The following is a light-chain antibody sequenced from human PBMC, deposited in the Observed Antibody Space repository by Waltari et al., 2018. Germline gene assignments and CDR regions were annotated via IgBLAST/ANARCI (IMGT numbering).Light chain of an antibody. CDR1: SSNIGAGYY. J-gene: IGLJ2*01. CDR3: QSYDTTLRGSI. Sequence: QSVLTQPPSLSGAPGQRVTFSCTGSSSNIGAGYYVHWYQQLPGTAPKLLIYDDDNRPSGGPDRFSGSKSGTSASLAITGLQAEDEADYYCQSYDTTLRGSIFGGGTKLTVL. CDR2: DDD. V-gene: IGLV1-40*01.